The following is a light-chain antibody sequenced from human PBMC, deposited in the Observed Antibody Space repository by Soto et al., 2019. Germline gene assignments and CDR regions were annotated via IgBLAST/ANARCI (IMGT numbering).Light chain of an antibody. CDR3: QQRSNWPPFT. V-gene: IGKV3-11*01. CDR2: DAS. Sequence: EIVLTQSPATLSLSPGERATLSCRASQSVSSYLAWYQQKPGQAPRLLIYDASNRATGIPARFSGSGSGTDFTLTISSLKPEDFAVYYCQQRSNWPPFTLGPGTKVDIK. J-gene: IGKJ3*01. CDR1: QSVSSY.